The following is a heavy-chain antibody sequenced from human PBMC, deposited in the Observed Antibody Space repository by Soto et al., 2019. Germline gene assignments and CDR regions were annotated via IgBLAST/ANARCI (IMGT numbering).Heavy chain of an antibody. CDR2: IYYSGNT. V-gene: IGHV4-31*03. J-gene: IGHJ4*02. CDR1: GDSISSGGHY. D-gene: IGHD6-13*01. CDR3: GNGIAPAVDH. Sequence: SETLSLTCTVSGDSISSGGHYWSWIRQHPGKGLEWIAYIYYSGNTYYNPSLKSRVTISVDASKNQFSLKLSSVTAADTAVYFGGNGIAPAVDHWGQGTLLTLPS.